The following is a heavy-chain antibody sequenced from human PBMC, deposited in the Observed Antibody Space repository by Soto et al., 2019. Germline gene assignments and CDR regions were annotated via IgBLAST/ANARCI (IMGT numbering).Heavy chain of an antibody. CDR1: GFTFRAYW. CDR3: ARRREGTGRTLDD. V-gene: IGHV3-7*05. Sequence: EVHLVESGGGLVQRGGSLRLSCAASGFTFRAYWMSWVRQAPGKGLEWVANIDQDGSGKYYVDSVRGRFTISRDNAHNSMYLPPNRLSDEDTAVYFCARRREGTGRTLDDWGQGTLVTVSS. J-gene: IGHJ4*02. CDR2: IDQDGSGK. D-gene: IGHD1-1*01.